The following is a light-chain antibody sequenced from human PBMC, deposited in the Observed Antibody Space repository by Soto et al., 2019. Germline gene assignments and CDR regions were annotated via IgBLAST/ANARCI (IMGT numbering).Light chain of an antibody. V-gene: IGLV2-11*01. CDR3: CSYAGSYTYV. CDR2: DVS. CDR1: SSDVGGYNY. J-gene: IGLJ1*01. Sequence: QSALTRPRSVAGSPGQSVTISCTGTSSDVGGYNYVSWYQQHPGKAPKLMIFDVSKRPSGVPDRFSGSKSANTASLTISGLQAEDEADYYCCSYAGSYTYVFGTGTKVTV.